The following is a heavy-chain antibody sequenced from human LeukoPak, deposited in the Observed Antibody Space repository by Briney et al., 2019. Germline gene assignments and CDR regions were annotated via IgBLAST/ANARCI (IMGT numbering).Heavy chain of an antibody. CDR3: AKDPDYSSDY. Sequence: GGSLRLSCVASEFTFSSYAMTWVRQAPGKGLEWVSAISGSGGSTYYADSVKGRFTISRDNSKNTLYLQMNSLRAEDTAVYYCAKDPDYSSDYWGQGTLVTVSS. CDR1: EFTFSSYA. D-gene: IGHD4-11*01. CDR2: ISGSGGST. J-gene: IGHJ4*02. V-gene: IGHV3-23*01.